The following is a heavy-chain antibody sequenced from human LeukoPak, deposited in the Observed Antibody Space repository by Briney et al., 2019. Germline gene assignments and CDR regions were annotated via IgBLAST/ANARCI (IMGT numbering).Heavy chain of an antibody. V-gene: IGHV4-34*01. CDR3: ARKGALFWSGYRHFDY. D-gene: IGHD3-3*01. Sequence: SETLSLTCAVYGGSFSGYYWSWIRQPPGKGLEWLGEINHSGSTNYNPSLKSRVTISVDTSKNQFSLKLSSVTAADTAVYYCARKGALFWSGYRHFDYWGQGTLVTVSS. J-gene: IGHJ4*02. CDR2: INHSGST. CDR1: GGSFSGYY.